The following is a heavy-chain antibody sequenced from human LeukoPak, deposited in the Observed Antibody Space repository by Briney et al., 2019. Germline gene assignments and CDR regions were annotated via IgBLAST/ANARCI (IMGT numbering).Heavy chain of an antibody. D-gene: IGHD6-6*01. Sequence: GESLKISCKGSGYSFTSYWICWVRQMPGKGLEWVGIIYPGDSDTRYSPSFQGQVTISDDKSITTAYLQWSSLKDSDTAMYYCASPYRRSEGGFDIWGQGTTVTVSS. CDR2: IYPGDSDT. CDR3: ASPYRRSEGGFDI. V-gene: IGHV5-51*01. J-gene: IGHJ3*02. CDR1: GYSFTSYW.